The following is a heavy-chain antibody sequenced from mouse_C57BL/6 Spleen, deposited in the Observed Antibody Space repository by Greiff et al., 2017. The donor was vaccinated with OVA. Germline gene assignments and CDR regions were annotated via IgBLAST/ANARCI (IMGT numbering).Heavy chain of an antibody. CDR1: GYAFSSSW. Sequence: VKLMESGPELVKPGASVKISCKASGYAFSSSWMNWVKQRPGKGLEWIGRIYPGDGDTNYNGKFKGKATLTADKSSSTAYMQLSSLTSEDSAVYFCARAVTTVVDYWYFDVWGTGTTVTVSS. V-gene: IGHV1-82*01. CDR2: IYPGDGDT. D-gene: IGHD1-1*01. J-gene: IGHJ1*03. CDR3: ARAVTTVVDYWYFDV.